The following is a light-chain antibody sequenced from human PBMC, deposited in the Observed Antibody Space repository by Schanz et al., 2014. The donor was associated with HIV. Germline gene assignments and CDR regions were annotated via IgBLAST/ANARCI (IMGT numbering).Light chain of an antibody. J-gene: IGKJ1*01. V-gene: IGKV1-39*01. Sequence: DIQMTPSPSSLSASVGDRVTITCRASQSISSYLNWYQQKPGKAPKLLIYAASTLQSGVPSRFSGSRSGTEFTLTISSLQPDDSATYYCQQYASSAWTFGQGTRVEIK. CDR3: QQYASSAWT. CDR1: QSISSY. CDR2: AAS.